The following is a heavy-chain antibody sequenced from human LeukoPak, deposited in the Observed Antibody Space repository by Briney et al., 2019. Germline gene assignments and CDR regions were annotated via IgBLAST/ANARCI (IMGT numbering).Heavy chain of an antibody. CDR2: ISYSGST. D-gene: IGHD5-24*01. V-gene: IGHV4-31*03. J-gene: IGHJ6*02. CDR1: GGSISSGGYY. Sequence: SETLSLTCTVSGGSISSGGYYWSWIRQHPGKGLEWIGYISYSGSTYYNPSLKSRVTISVDTSENQFSLELSSVTAADTAVYYCAREGRDGYNLAYYYGMDVWGQGTTVTVSS. CDR3: AREGRDGYNLAYYYGMDV.